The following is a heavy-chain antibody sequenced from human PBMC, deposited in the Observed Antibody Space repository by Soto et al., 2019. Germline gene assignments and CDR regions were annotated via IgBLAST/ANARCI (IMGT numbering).Heavy chain of an antibody. D-gene: IGHD3-3*01. V-gene: IGHV4-59*01. CDR2: IYYSGST. CDR1: GGSISSYY. Sequence: QVQLQESGPGLVKPSETLSLTCTVSGGSISSYYWSWIRQPPGKGLEWIGYIYYSGSTNYNPSLKRRVTISVDTSKNQFSLKLSSVTAADTAVYYCARGQNYDFWSGYYTDDKDYYYYYMDVWGKGTTVTVSS. CDR3: ARGQNYDFWSGYYTDDKDYYYYYMDV. J-gene: IGHJ6*03.